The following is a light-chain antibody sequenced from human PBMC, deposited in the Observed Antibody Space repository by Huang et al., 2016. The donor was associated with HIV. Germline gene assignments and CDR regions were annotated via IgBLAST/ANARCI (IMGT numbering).Light chain of an antibody. J-gene: IGKJ1*01. V-gene: IGKV4-1*01. CDR1: QNILYSSNNKND. CDR3: QQYYSIPLT. CDR2: WAS. Sequence: DIVMTQSPDSLAVSLGERAAINCKSSQNILYSSNNKNDLAWYQQKPGQHPKLLSYWASTRESGVPDRFSGSGSETDFTLTISSLQAEDVAVYYCQQYYSIPLTFGQGTKVEIK.